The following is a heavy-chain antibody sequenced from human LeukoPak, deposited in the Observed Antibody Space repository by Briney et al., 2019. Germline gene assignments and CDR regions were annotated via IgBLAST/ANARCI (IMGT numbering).Heavy chain of an antibody. CDR2: IIPIYGTP. J-gene: IGHJ6*03. CDR1: GYTFTSYG. D-gene: IGHD3-3*02. V-gene: IGHV1-69*05. CDR3: ARGKLGYYYYHMDA. Sequence: SVKVSCKASGYTFTSYGISWVRQAPGQGLEWMGGIIPIYGTPHSAQKFQGRVTITTDESTSTAFMDLSSLRSEDTAVYYCARGKLGYYYYHMDAWGKGTTVTVSS.